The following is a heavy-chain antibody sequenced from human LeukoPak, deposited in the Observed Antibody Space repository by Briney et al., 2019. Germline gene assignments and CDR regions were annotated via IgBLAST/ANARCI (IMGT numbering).Heavy chain of an antibody. V-gene: IGHV3-30*18. CDR1: GFTFSSYV. J-gene: IGHJ4*02. D-gene: IGHD6-19*01. Sequence: GRSLRLSCAASGFTFSSYVMHWVRQAPGKGLEWVAVISYDGSNKYYAESVKGRFTISRDYSKNTLDLQMNSLRAEDTAVYYCAKDGQWLVPAMEYWGQGTLVIVSS. CDR3: AKDGQWLVPAMEY. CDR2: ISYDGSNK.